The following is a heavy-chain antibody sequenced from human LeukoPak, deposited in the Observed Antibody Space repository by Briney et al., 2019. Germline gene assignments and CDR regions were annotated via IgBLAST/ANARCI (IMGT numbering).Heavy chain of an antibody. CDR3: VRGHLVGGWFKYDAFDI. J-gene: IGHJ3*02. CDR2: IYYSGST. D-gene: IGHD6-19*01. CDR1: GGSISSSSYY. Sequence: SETLSLTCTVSGGSISSSSYYWGWIRQPPGKGLEWIGSIYYSGSTYYNPSLKSRVTISLDTSKKHFSLKLSSVTAADTAVYYCVRGHLVGGWFKYDAFDIWGQGTMVSVSS. V-gene: IGHV4-39*07.